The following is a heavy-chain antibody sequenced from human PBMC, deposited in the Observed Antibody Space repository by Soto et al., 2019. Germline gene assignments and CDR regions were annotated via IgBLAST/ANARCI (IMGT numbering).Heavy chain of an antibody. CDR3: AKDKRDDSSGWFWY. CDR1: GFTFSNYA. V-gene: IGHV3-23*01. Sequence: EVQLLESGGGLVHPGGSLRLSCAASGFTFSNYAMNWVRQAPGKGLEWVSSISGSGSSTYYADSVKGRFTNSRDNSKSTLYLEMSRLRAEDTAVCYRAKDKRDDSSGWFWYWGQGTLVTVSS. D-gene: IGHD6-19*01. J-gene: IGHJ4*02. CDR2: ISGSGSST.